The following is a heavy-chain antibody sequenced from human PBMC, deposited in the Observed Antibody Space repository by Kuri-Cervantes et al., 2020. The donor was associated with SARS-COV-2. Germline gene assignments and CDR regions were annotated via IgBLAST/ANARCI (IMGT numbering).Heavy chain of an antibody. CDR1: GITFRDYY. CDR3: SRDQVSAAGTANY. J-gene: IGHJ4*02. D-gene: IGHD6-13*01. CDR2: ISSSDSTT. V-gene: IGHV3-11*01. Sequence: GESLMISCVASGITFRDYYMSWIRQAPGKGLEWISYISSSDSTTYYADSVKGRFTISRDNAKRTLFLQINSLRVDDTAVYYCSRDQVSAAGTANYWGQGALVTVSS.